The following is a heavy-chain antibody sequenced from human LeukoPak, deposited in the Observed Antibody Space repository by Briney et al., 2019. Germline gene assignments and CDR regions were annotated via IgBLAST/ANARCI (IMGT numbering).Heavy chain of an antibody. J-gene: IGHJ6*03. Sequence: GGSLRLSCAASGFTFSSYSMNWVRQAPGKGLEWVSSISSSSSYIYYADSVKGRFTISRDNAKNSLYLQMNSLRAEDTAVYYCARAIMYYYYYYMDVWGKGTTVTVSS. V-gene: IGHV3-21*01. CDR1: GFTFSSYS. CDR2: ISSSSSYI. D-gene: IGHD3-16*01. CDR3: ARAIMYYYYYYMDV.